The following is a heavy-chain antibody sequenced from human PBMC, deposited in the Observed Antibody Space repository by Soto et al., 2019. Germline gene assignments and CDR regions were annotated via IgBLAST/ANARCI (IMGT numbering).Heavy chain of an antibody. J-gene: IGHJ6*02. D-gene: IGHD2-15*01. CDR3: ARAGCDGGTCYTLVGRRYGMDV. CDR1: GFTVSNYA. CDR2: ISYDGNNK. Sequence: QVQLVESGGGVVQPGRSLRLSCAASGFTVSNYAMYWVRQAPGKGLEWVAVISYDGNNKYYADSVKGRFTISRDNSKNTLYLQMNSLRAEDTAVYYCARAGCDGGTCYTLVGRRYGMDVWGQGTTVTVSS. V-gene: IGHV3-30-3*01.